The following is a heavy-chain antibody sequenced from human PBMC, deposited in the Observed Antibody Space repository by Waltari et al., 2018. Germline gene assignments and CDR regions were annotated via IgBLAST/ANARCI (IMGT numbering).Heavy chain of an antibody. J-gene: IGHJ4*02. D-gene: IGHD1-26*01. CDR1: GFTFSSYA. CDR3: ARRRGSYGSFDY. CDR2: ISSNGGST. V-gene: IGHV3-64*01. Sequence: EVQLVESGGGLVQPGGSLRLSCAASGFTFSSYAMHWVRQAPGKGLEYVSAISSNGGSTYYANSVKGRFTISRDNSKNTLYLQMGSLRAEDMAVYYCARRRGSYGSFDYWGQGTLVTVSS.